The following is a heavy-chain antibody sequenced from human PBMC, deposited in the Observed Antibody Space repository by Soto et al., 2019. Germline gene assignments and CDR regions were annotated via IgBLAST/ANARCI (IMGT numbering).Heavy chain of an antibody. CDR3: ARAGHCTNGVCRDYYYYGMDV. Sequence: PGGSLRLSCAASGFTFSSYAMHWVRQAPGKGLEWVAVISYDGSNKYYADSVKGRFTISRDNSKNTLYLQMNSLRAEDTAVYYCARAGHCTNGVCRDYYYYGMDVWGQGTTVTVSS. CDR1: GFTFSSYA. D-gene: IGHD2-8*01. J-gene: IGHJ6*02. CDR2: ISYDGSNK. V-gene: IGHV3-30-3*01.